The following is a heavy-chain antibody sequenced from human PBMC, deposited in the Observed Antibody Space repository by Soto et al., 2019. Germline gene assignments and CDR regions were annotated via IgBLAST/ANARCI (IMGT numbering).Heavy chain of an antibody. CDR3: ARVDVVVTAIRPGAFDI. J-gene: IGHJ3*02. D-gene: IGHD2-21*02. V-gene: IGHV4-59*01. CDR1: GGSISSYY. Sequence: SETLSLTCTVSGGSISSYYWSWIRQPPGKGLEWIGYIYYSGSTNYNPSLKSRVTISVDTSKNQFSLKLSSVTAADTAVYYCARVDVVVTAIRPGAFDIWGQGTMVTVSS. CDR2: IYYSGST.